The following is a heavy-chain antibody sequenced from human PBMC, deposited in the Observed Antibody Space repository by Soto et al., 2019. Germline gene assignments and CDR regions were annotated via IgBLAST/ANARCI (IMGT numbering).Heavy chain of an antibody. CDR1: GGNFTNYA. Sequence: QVQLVQSGAEVKKPGSSVKVSCKASGGNFTNYAINWVRQAPGQGLEWMGSSVPVYGTPHFAQRFLGRATITADESTSTAYMELRILRSDDTAIYYFARYSRYGYNYLNYMGYWGQGTRVTVSS. CDR2: SVPVYGTP. J-gene: IGHJ4*02. D-gene: IGHD5-12*01. V-gene: IGHV1-69*18. CDR3: ARYSRYGYNYLNYMGY.